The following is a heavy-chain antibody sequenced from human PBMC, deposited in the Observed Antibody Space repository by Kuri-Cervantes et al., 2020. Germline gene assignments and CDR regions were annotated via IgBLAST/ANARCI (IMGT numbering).Heavy chain of an antibody. CDR2: IWYDGSEK. J-gene: IGHJ4*02. V-gene: IGHV3-33*01. CDR3: ARDRGVYCGGGSCSVPGGY. Sequence: LSLTCAASGFTFSSYGMHWVRQAPGKGLEWVAVIWYDGSEKYYADSAKGRFTISRDNSENTLYLQMNSLRAEDTAVYYCARDRGVYCGGGSCSVPGGYWGQGTLVTVSS. D-gene: IGHD2-15*01. CDR1: GFTFSSYG.